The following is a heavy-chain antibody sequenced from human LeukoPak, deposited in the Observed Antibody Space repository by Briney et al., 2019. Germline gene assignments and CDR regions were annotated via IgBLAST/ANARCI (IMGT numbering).Heavy chain of an antibody. CDR3: ARRYGGNSGGYFQH. Sequence: NPGESLKISCKGSGYSFTTYWIGWLRQMPGKGLEWMGVIYPGDSETIYSPSFQGQVTISADKSISTTYLQWSSLKASDTAMYYCARRYGGNSGGYFQHWGQGTLVTVSS. V-gene: IGHV5-51*01. J-gene: IGHJ1*01. D-gene: IGHD4-23*01. CDR2: IYPGDSET. CDR1: GYSFTTYW.